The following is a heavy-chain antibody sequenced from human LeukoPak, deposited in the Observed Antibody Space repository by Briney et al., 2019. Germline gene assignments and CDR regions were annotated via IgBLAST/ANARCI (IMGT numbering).Heavy chain of an antibody. CDR2: IYSGGST. D-gene: IGHD3-22*01. J-gene: IGHJ5*02. V-gene: IGHV3-66*01. CDR1: GFTVSYNY. CDR3: AREGYYDSSGQNWFDP. Sequence: GGSLRLSCAASGFTVSYNYMSWVRQAPGKGLEWVSVIYSGGSTYYADSVKGRFTISRDNSKNTVYLQMNSLRAEDTAVYYCAREGYYDSSGQNWFDPWGQGTLVTVSS.